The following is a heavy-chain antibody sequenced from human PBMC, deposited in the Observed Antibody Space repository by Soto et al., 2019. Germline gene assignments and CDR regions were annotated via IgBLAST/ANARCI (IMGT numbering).Heavy chain of an antibody. CDR2: IYSGGST. J-gene: IGHJ1*01. CDR1: GFTVSSNY. D-gene: IGHD3-22*01. CDR3: ARDRVESGYPEYFQH. V-gene: IGHV3-53*01. Sequence: EVQLVESGGGLIQPGGSLRLSCAASGFTVSSNYMSWVRQAPGKGLEWVSVIYSGGSTYYADSVKGRFTISRDNSKNTLYLQMNSLRADDTAVYNCARDRVESGYPEYFQHWGQGTLVTVSS.